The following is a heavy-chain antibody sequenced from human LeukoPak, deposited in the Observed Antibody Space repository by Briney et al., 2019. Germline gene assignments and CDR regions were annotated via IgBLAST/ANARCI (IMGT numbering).Heavy chain of an antibody. Sequence: GGSLRLSCAASGFSLSRYWMSWVRQAPGQGVEWVANIGKDGSGNHYADSVKGRFTISRDNAKNSLYLQMNSLRADDTAVYYCARDLDYYATDYWGQGTLVTVSS. CDR1: GFSLSRYW. J-gene: IGHJ4*02. D-gene: IGHD3/OR15-3a*01. CDR2: IGKDGSGN. V-gene: IGHV3-7*01. CDR3: ARDLDYYATDY.